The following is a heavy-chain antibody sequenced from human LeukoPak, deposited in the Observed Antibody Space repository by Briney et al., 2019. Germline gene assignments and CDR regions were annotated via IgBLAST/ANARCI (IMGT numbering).Heavy chain of an antibody. CDR3: AKDRKGYYYDSSGLIDY. V-gene: IGHV3-23*01. CDR2: ISGSGGST. D-gene: IGHD3-22*01. J-gene: IGHJ4*02. CDR1: GFTFSGSA. Sequence: GGSLRLSCAASGFTFSGSAMSWVRQAPGKGLEWVSAISGSGGSTYYADSVKGRFTISRDNSKNTLYLQMNSLRAEDTAVYYCAKDRKGYYYDSSGLIDYWGQGTLVTVSS.